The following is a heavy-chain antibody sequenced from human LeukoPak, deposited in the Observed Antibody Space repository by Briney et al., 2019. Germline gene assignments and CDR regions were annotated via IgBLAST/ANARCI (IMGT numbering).Heavy chain of an antibody. Sequence: GGSLRLSCAASGFTVSSNYMSWVRQAPGKGLEWVSVIYSGGSTYYADSVKGRFTISRDNSKNTLYLQMNSLRAEDTAVYYCARDLDPLIYGSGSLGFDYWGQGTLVTVSS. CDR3: ARDLDPLIYGSGSLGFDY. CDR1: GFTVSSNY. D-gene: IGHD3-10*01. V-gene: IGHV3-66*01. J-gene: IGHJ4*02. CDR2: IYSGGST.